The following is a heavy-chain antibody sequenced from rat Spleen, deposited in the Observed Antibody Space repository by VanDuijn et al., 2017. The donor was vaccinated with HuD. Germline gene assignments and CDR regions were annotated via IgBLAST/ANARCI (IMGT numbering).Heavy chain of an antibody. V-gene: IGHV3-3*01. CDR3: ARSGGGTGGFAY. D-gene: IGHD1-5*01. Sequence: EVQLQESGPGLVKPSQSLSLTCSVTGYSITSSYRWNWIRKFPGNKLELMGYINRLGSPNYNPSLKSRISITRDTSKNQFFLQVNSVTTEDTATYYCARSGGGTGGFAYWGQGTLVTVSS. CDR2: INRLGSP. J-gene: IGHJ3*01. CDR1: GYSITSSYR.